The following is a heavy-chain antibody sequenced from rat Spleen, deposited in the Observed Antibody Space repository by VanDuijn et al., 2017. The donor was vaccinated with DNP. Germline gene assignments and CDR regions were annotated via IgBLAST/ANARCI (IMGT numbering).Heavy chain of an antibody. CDR1: GNTFTSYY. D-gene: IGHD4-3*01. CDR3: ARSWVGVRGIWFAY. CDR2: FNTGSGGT. Sequence: QVQLQQSGAELAKPGSSVKISCKASGNTFTSYYIGWIKQTTGQGLEFIGYFNTGSGGTDYNEKFKGKATLTVDKSSSIAFMQRSGLTPDDSAVYYCARSWVGVRGIWFAYWGHGTLVTVSS. V-gene: IGHV1-43*01. J-gene: IGHJ3*01.